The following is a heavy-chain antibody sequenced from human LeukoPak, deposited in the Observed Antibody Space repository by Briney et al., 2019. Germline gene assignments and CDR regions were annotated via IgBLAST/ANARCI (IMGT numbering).Heavy chain of an antibody. CDR1: GGSISGHY. Sequence: PSETLSLTCAVSGGSISGHYWNWIRQPPGKGLEWIGFIYNSESTNYNSSLKSRVTMSVDTSKNQFSLNLTSVTAADTAVYYCAREGSRFLGWLRDDCYNYMDVWGKGTAVTVSS. CDR2: IYNSEST. CDR3: AREGSRFLGWLRDDCYNYMDV. V-gene: IGHV4-59*11. D-gene: IGHD3-3*01. J-gene: IGHJ6*03.